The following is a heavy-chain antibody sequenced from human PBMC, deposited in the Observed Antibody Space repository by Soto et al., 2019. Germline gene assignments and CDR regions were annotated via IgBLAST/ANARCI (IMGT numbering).Heavy chain of an antibody. J-gene: IGHJ5*02. CDR2: IIPIFGTA. D-gene: IGHD1-7*01. Sequence: QVQLVQSGAEVKKPGSSVKVSCKASGGTFSSYAISWVRQAPGQGLEGMGGIIPIFGTANYAQKFQGRVTITADESTSTAYMELSSRRSEDTAVYYCARDIPGLELRSGWFDPWGQGTLVTVSS. CDR3: ARDIPGLELRSGWFDP. V-gene: IGHV1-69*01. CDR1: GGTFSSYA.